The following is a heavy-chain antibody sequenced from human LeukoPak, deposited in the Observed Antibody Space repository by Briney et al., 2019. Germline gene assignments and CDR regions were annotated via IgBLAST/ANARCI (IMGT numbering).Heavy chain of an antibody. CDR1: GGSISSYY. Sequence: SETLSLTCTVSGGSISSYYWSWIRQPPGKGLEWIGYIYYSGSTNYNPSLKSRVTISVDTSKNQFSLKLSSVTAADTAVYYCARRPGGYCSGGSCPRWFDPWGQGTLVTVSS. CDR3: ARRPGGYCSGGSCPRWFDP. CDR2: IYYSGST. V-gene: IGHV4-59*12. D-gene: IGHD2-15*01. J-gene: IGHJ5*02.